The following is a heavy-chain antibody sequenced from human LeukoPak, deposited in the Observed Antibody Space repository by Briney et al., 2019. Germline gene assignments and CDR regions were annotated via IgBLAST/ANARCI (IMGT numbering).Heavy chain of an antibody. V-gene: IGHV3-33*01. D-gene: IGHD6-19*01. Sequence: PGGALRLSCAASGFTFRTYGMYSGCDGPGKGLGWGAVIWYDGSNEKYAESVKGRFAISRDNSKNTLYLQMNSLRVEDTAVYYCARGSYSGGWYVDYWGQGTLVTVSS. CDR3: ARGSYSGGWYVDY. CDR2: IWYDGSNE. J-gene: IGHJ4*02. CDR1: GFTFRTYG.